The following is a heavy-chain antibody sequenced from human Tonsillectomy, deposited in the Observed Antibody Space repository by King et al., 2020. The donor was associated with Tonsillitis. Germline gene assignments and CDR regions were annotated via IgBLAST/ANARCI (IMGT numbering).Heavy chain of an antibody. V-gene: IGHV1-69*01. D-gene: IGHD3-22*01. Sequence: VQLVESGAEVKKPGSSVKVSCKASGGTFSSYAISWVRQAPGQGLEWMGGIIPIFGTANYAQKSQGRVTITADESTSTAYMELSSLRSEDTAVYYCARMRGYYDSSGYWDPDAFDIWGQGTMVTVSS. CDR1: GGTFSSYA. J-gene: IGHJ3*02. CDR2: IIPIFGTA. CDR3: ARMRGYYDSSGYWDPDAFDI.